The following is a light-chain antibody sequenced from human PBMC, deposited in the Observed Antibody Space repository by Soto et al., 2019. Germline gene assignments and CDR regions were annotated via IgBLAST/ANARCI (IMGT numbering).Light chain of an antibody. CDR1: QDINIW. V-gene: IGKV1-5*03. CDR2: KAS. CDR3: QQYSSDSNT. Sequence: DIPMTQSPSTLSASVGDRVTITCRASQDINIWLAWYQQKPGKAPKLLIYKASTLERGVPSRFIGSGSGTDFTLAISSLQPDDFATYYCQQYSSDSNTFGQGTRLDI. J-gene: IGKJ2*01.